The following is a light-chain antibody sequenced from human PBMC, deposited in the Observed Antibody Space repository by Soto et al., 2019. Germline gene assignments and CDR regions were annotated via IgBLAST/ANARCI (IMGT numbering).Light chain of an antibody. J-gene: IGKJ1*01. CDR3: MQGTHWPWT. V-gene: IGKV2-30*02. CDR1: QSLIHSDGDTY. Sequence: DVVMTQSPLSLPVTLGQPASISCRSSQSLIHSDGDTYLNWFQQRPGQSPRRLIYKVSDRDSGVPDTFSGRGSGTDFTLKISRVEAEDVRVYYCMQGTHWPWTFGQGTEVEIK. CDR2: KVS.